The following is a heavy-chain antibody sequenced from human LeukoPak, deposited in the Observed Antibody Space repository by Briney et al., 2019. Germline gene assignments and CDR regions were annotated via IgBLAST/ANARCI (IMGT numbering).Heavy chain of an antibody. D-gene: IGHD2-21*02. J-gene: IGHJ4*02. CDR2: ISSSSSYT. CDR3: ARGPCGGDCYSGDY. V-gene: IGHV3-11*06. CDR1: GFTFSDYY. Sequence: GGSLKLSCAASGFTFSDYYMSWIRQAPGKGLEWVSYISSSSSYTNYAGSVKGRFTISRDNAKNSLYLQMNSLRAEDTAVYYCARGPCGGDCYSGDYWGQGTLVTVSS.